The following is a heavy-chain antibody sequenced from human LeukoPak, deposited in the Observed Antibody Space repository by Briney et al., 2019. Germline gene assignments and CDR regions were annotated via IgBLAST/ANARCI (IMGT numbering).Heavy chain of an antibody. CDR3: ARSPYYYYGMDV. J-gene: IGHJ6*02. CDR1: GYTFTSYD. Sequence: ASVKVSCKASGYTFTSYDINWVRQATGQGLEWMGWMNPNSGNTGYAQKFQGRVTMTRNTSISTAYMELSSLRPEDTAVYYCARSPYYYYGMDVWGQGTTVTVSS. V-gene: IGHV1-8*01. CDR2: MNPNSGNT.